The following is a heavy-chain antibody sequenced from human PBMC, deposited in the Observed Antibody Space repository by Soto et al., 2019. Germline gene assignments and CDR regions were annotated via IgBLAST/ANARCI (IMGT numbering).Heavy chain of an antibody. CDR2: INHTGGT. J-gene: IGHJ5*02. D-gene: IGHD3-3*01. CDR3: ATRITVFGLLIPPFDP. CDR1: GGSVNGYY. V-gene: IGHV4-34*01. Sequence: SETLSLTCAVYGGSVNGYYWNWIRQPPGKGLEWIGEINHTGGTHYNPSLKSRVAMSVDTSKNQFSLRLSSVTAADTAIYYCATRITVFGLLIPPFDPWGQGTQVTVFS.